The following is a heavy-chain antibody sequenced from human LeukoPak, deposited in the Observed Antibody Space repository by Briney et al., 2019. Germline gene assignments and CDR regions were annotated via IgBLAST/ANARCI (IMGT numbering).Heavy chain of an antibody. V-gene: IGHV4-31*03. CDR1: GASFSSGDQY. Sequence: SQTLSLTCTESGASFSSGDQYWNWIRQSPGKGVEWIGSIHPSGTLYNNPSLESRVTMSMDTSKNQFSLNLNSVTAADTAVYFCSRGLDSRKLGYWGQGTLVTVSS. CDR3: SRGLDSRKLGY. D-gene: IGHD3-22*01. CDR2: IHPSGTL. J-gene: IGHJ4*02.